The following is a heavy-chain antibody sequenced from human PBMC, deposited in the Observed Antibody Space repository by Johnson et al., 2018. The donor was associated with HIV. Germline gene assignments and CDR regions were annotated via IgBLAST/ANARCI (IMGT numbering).Heavy chain of an antibody. D-gene: IGHD2-15*01. Sequence: QVQLMESGGGVVQPGRSLRLSCAASGFTFSSYGMHWVRQAPGKGLEWVAGIWYDGSKKYYADSVKGRFPISRDNSKNTLYLQMNTLTAEDTAVYYCAKLQYCSSGSCYFDALDIWGQGTMVPVSS. CDR2: IWYDGSKK. CDR1: GFTFSSYG. J-gene: IGHJ3*02. V-gene: IGHV3-30*18. CDR3: AKLQYCSSGSCYFDALDI.